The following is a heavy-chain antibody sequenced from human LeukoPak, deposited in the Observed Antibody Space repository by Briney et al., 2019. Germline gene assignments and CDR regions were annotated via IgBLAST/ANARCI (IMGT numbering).Heavy chain of an antibody. J-gene: IGHJ3*01. CDR1: GFTFSSHW. CDR2: IKTDGSST. V-gene: IGHV3-74*01. CDR3: AIGERFIDAFEF. Sequence: GGSLRLSCAASGFTFSSHWMHWVRQAPGKGLEWVSRIKTDGSSTDYADSVKGRFTISRDNSKNTLYLQMNSLRAEDTAVYYCAIGERFIDAFEFWGQGTVATVSS.